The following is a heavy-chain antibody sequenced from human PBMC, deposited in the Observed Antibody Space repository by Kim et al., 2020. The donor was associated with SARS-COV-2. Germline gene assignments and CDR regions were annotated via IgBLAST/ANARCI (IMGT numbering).Heavy chain of an antibody. CDR1: GGTFSSYA. J-gene: IGHJ4*02. CDR3: ARMTTVTNFIDY. D-gene: IGHD4-4*01. Sequence: SVKVSCKASGGTFSSYAISWVRQAPGQGLEWMGRIIPILGIANYAQKFQGRVTITADKSTSTAYMELSSLRSEDTAVYYCARMTTVTNFIDYWGQGTLVTVSS. CDR2: IIPILGIA. V-gene: IGHV1-69*04.